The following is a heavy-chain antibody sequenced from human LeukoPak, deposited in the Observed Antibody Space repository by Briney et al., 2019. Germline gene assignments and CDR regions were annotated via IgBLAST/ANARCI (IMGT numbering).Heavy chain of an antibody. CDR2: ISTSSRTI. J-gene: IGHJ6*03. CDR1: GFTFSTYS. CDR3: ASAHWYYYYMDV. D-gene: IGHD1-1*01. Sequence: GGSLRLSCAASGFTFSTYSMSWVRQPPGKGLEWVSYISTSSRTIYYADSVKGRFTISRDNAKNPLYLQMNSLRAEDTAVYYCASAHWYYYYMDVWGKGTTVTVSS. V-gene: IGHV3-48*01.